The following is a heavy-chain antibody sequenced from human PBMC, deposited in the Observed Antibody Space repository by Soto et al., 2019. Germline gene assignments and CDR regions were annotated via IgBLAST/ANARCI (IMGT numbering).Heavy chain of an antibody. J-gene: IGHJ4*02. CDR3: ARSTYDGDSVVFDY. D-gene: IGHD4-17*01. CDR2: IYYSGST. V-gene: IGHV4-61*01. Sequence: TSETLSLTCTVSGGSVSSGSYYWSWIRQPPGKGLEWIGYIYYSGSTNYNPSLKSRVTISVDTSKNQFSLKLSSVTAADTAVYYCARSTYDGDSVVFDYWGQGTLVTVSS. CDR1: GGSVSSGSYY.